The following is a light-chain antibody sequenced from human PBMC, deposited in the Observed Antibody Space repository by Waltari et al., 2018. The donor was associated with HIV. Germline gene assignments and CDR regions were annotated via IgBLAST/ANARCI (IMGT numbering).Light chain of an antibody. CDR1: KLGDKY. CDR2: QDD. J-gene: IGLJ3*02. V-gene: IGLV3-1*01. CDR3: QAWDSSAVV. Sequence: SYELAQPPSVSVSLGQTASISCSGDKLGDKYVSWYQQYPGQSPVLVIYQDDRRPSGIPERFSGSNSGTTATLTIGGTQTRDEADYYCQAWDSSAVVFGRGTKLTVL.